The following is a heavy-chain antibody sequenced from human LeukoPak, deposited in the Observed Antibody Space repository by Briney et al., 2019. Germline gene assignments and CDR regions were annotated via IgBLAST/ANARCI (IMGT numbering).Heavy chain of an antibody. J-gene: IGHJ4*02. V-gene: IGHV5-51*01. CDR3: ARHRVDTAMDIDY. CDR2: IYPGDFAT. D-gene: IGHD5-18*01. CDR1: GYSFPSYW. Sequence: PGEYLKISCKGSGYSFPSYWIGWVRQLPGKGLEWMGIIYPGDFATRYRPSFQGQVTISADKSISTAYLQWSSLKASDTAMYYCARHRVDTAMDIDYWGQGTLVTVSS.